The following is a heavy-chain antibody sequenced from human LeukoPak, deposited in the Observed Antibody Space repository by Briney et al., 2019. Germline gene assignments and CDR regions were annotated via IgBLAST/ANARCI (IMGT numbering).Heavy chain of an antibody. CDR3: ARTSYDILTGGFDY. V-gene: IGHV4-4*07. CDR2: IYTSAST. D-gene: IGHD3-9*01. J-gene: IGHJ4*02. CDR1: GASISSYY. Sequence: SQTLSLTCTVSGASISSYYWSWIRQPAGKGLEWIGRIYTSASTNYNPSLKSRVTISVDTSKNQFSLKLSSVTAADTAVYYCARTSYDILTGGFDYWGQGTLVTVSS.